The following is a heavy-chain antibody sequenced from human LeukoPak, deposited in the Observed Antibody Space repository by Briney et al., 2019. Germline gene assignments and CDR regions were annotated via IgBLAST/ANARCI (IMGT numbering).Heavy chain of an antibody. CDR3: ARASGSWYLSDAFDI. Sequence: PGGSLRLSCAASGFTFSHYNMNWVRQAPGKGLEWVSSISRSSSYINYADSVKGRFTISRDNARSSLFLQMNSLRAEDTAVYYCARASGSWYLSDAFDIWGQGTMVTVSS. CDR2: ISRSSSYI. CDR1: GFTFSHYN. D-gene: IGHD6-13*01. J-gene: IGHJ3*02. V-gene: IGHV3-21*01.